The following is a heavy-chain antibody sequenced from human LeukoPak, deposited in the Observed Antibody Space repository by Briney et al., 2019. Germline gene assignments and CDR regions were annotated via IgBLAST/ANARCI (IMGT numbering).Heavy chain of an antibody. Sequence: PGGSLRLSCAASGFTFSSYAMSWVRQAPGKGLEWVSSISGSGGSTYYADSVKGRFTISRDNSKTTLYLQMNSLRAEDTAVYYCAKDLGYCGVGSCTTIDYWGQGTLVTVSS. V-gene: IGHV3-23*01. D-gene: IGHD2-15*01. J-gene: IGHJ4*02. CDR2: ISGSGGST. CDR1: GFTFSSYA. CDR3: AKDLGYCGVGSCTTIDY.